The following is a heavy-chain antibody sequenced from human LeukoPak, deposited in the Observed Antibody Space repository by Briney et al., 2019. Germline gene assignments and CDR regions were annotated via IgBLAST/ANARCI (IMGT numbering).Heavy chain of an antibody. CDR1: GGTFSSYA. V-gene: IGHV1-69*06. Sequence: SVKVSCKASGGTFSSYAISRVRQAPGQGLEWMGGIIPIFGTANYAQKFQGRVTITADKSTSTAYMELSSLRSEDTAVYYCARDLNHYDFWSGYYSGRSGDAFDIWGQGTMVTVSS. J-gene: IGHJ3*02. CDR3: ARDLNHYDFWSGYYSGRSGDAFDI. CDR2: IIPIFGTA. D-gene: IGHD3-3*01.